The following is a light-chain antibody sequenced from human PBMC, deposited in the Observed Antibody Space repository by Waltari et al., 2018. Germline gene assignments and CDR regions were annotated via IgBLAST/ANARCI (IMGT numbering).Light chain of an antibody. CDR1: QDISNY. Sequence: DIQMTQSPSSLSASVGARVTITCQASQDISNYLNWYQQKPGKAPELLIYNASKLQTGVPSRFSGSGSGTDFTFTISSLQPEDFATYYCQQYDNLPITFGQGTRLDLK. CDR3: QQYDNLPIT. J-gene: IGKJ5*01. V-gene: IGKV1-33*01. CDR2: NAS.